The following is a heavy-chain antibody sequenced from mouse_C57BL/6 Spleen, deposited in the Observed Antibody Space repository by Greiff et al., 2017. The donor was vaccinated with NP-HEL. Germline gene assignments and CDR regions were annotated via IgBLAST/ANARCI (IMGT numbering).Heavy chain of an antibody. CDR1: GYTFTSYW. V-gene: IGHV1-61*01. J-gene: IGHJ4*01. Sequence: QVQLQQSGAELVRPGSSVKLSCKASGYTFTSYWMDWVKQRPGQGLEWIGNIYPSDSETHYNQKFKDKATLTVDKSSSTAYMQLSSLTSEDSAVYYCAREKDYSNYEADYYAMDYWGQGTSVTVSS. D-gene: IGHD2-5*01. CDR3: AREKDYSNYEADYYAMDY. CDR2: IYPSDSET.